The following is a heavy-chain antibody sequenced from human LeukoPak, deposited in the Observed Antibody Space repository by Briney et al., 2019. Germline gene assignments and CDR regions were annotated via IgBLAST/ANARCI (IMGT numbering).Heavy chain of an antibody. V-gene: IGHV4-39*02. CDR2: IYYSGST. CDR3: ARETKTFYFDSSAYYPYYFDS. CDR1: GGSISTSSYY. Sequence: ETLSLTCIVSGGSISTSSYYWGWIRQPPGKGLEWIGTIYYSGSTYYNPSLKSRVTISVDTSKNQFSLKLSSVTAADTAVYYCARETKTFYFDSSAYYPYYFDSWGQGTLVTVSS. D-gene: IGHD3-22*01. J-gene: IGHJ4*02.